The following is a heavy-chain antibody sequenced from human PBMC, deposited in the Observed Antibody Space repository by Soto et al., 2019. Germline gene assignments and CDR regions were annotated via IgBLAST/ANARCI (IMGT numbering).Heavy chain of an antibody. CDR2: ISGSGDST. J-gene: IGHJ2*01. Sequence: EVQLLESGGGLVQPGGSLRLSCAASGFTFSTYAMSWVRQPPGKGLEWVSAISGSGDSTYYADSVKGRFTISRDNSKNTLYLHMNSLRAEDTAVDYCAHGATRGYWYFDLWGRGTLVTVSS. CDR1: GFTFSTYA. CDR3: AHGATRGYWYFDL. D-gene: IGHD1-1*01. V-gene: IGHV3-23*01.